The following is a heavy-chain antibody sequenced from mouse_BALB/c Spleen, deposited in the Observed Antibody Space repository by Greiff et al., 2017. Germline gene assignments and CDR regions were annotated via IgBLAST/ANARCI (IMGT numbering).Heavy chain of an antibody. D-gene: IGHD2-10*01. J-gene: IGHJ3*01. CDR2: IWAGGST. CDR3: ARDRAYYGNPWFAY. V-gene: IGHV2-9*02. CDR1: GFSLTSYG. Sequence: VKLVESGPGLVAPSQSLSITCTVSGFSLTSYGVHWVRQPPGKGLEWLGVIWAGGSTNYNSALMSRLSISKDNSKSQVFLKMNSLQTDDTAMYYCARDRAYYGNPWFAYWGQGTLVTVSA.